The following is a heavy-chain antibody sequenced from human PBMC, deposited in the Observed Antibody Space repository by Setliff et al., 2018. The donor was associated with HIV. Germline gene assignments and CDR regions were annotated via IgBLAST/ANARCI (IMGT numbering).Heavy chain of an antibody. Sequence: GASLKISCKGSGYSFTSYWIGWVRQMPGKGLEWMGIIPIFGTANYAQKFQGRVTITADESTSTAYMELSSLRSEDTAVYYCARGGMAYYYYGMDVWGQGTTVTVSS. V-gene: IGHV1-69*01. J-gene: IGHJ6*02. CDR3: ARGGMAYYYYGMDV. D-gene: IGHD6-13*01. CDR2: IIPIFGTA. CDR1: GYSFTSYW.